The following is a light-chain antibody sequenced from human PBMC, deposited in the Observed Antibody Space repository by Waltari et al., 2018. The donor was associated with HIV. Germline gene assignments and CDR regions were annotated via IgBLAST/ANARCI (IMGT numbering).Light chain of an antibody. CDR1: SSDVGGYNY. V-gene: IGLV2-14*01. CDR2: YVS. J-gene: IGLJ3*02. CDR3: SSYTTSSTLV. Sequence: QSALTQPASVSGSPGQSITISCTGTSSDVGGYNYVSWFQQHPGNAPKLMIYYVSNRPSGVSNRFSGSKSGNTAFLTIAGLQAEDEADYYCSSYTTSSTLVFGGGTKLTV.